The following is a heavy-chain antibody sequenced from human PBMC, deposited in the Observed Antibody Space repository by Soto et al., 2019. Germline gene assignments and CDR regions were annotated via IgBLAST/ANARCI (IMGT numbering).Heavy chain of an antibody. CDR1: GGSISSYY. CDR3: ARSPAYYDFWSGFGNYYSMDV. D-gene: IGHD3-3*01. Sequence: PSETLSLTCTVSGGSISSYYWSWIRQPPGEGLEWIGYIYYSGSTNYNPSLKSRVTISVDTSKNQFSLKLSSVTAADTAVYYCARSPAYYDFWSGFGNYYSMDVWGQGTTVTVSS. V-gene: IGHV4-59*01. CDR2: IYYSGST. J-gene: IGHJ6*02.